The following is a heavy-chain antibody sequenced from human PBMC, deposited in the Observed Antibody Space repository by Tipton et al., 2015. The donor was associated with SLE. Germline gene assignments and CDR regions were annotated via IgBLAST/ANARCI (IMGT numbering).Heavy chain of an antibody. J-gene: IGHJ4*02. Sequence: TLSLTCTVSGGSISSGDYYWSWIRQPPGKGLEWIGYIYYSGSTYYNPSLKSRVTISVDTSKNQFSLKLSSVTAADTAVYYCARVTSSSWFPFDYWGQGTLVTVSS. CDR1: GGSISSGDYY. V-gene: IGHV4-30-4*08. CDR2: IYYSGST. CDR3: ARVTSSSWFPFDY. D-gene: IGHD6-13*01.